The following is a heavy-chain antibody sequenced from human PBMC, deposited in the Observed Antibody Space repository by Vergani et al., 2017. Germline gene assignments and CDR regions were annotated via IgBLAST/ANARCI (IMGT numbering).Heavy chain of an antibody. CDR1: GFTFSSYS. D-gene: IGHD4-23*01. V-gene: IGHV3-48*04. J-gene: IGHJ6*02. CDR3: ARDGWIGGYYGMDV. Sequence: EVQLLESGGGLVQPGGSLRLSCAASGFTFSSYSMNWVRRAPGKGLEWVSYISSSSSTIYYADSVKGRFTISRDNAKNSLYLQMNSLRAEDTAVYYCARDGWIGGYYGMDVWGQGTTVTVSS. CDR2: ISSSSSTI.